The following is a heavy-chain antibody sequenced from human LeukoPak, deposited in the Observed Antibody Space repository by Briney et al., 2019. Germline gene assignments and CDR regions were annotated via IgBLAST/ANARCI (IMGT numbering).Heavy chain of an antibody. J-gene: IGHJ5*02. CDR2: ISAYNGNT. D-gene: IGHD1-20*01. CDR1: GYTFTSYG. V-gene: IGHV1-18*01. CDR3: ARDLSRITGTNWFDP. Sequence: ASVKVSCKASGYTFTSYGISWVRQAPGQGLEWMGWISAYNGNTNYVQKLQGRVTMTTDTSTSTAYMELRSLRSDDTAVYYCARDLSRITGTNWFDPWGQGTLVTVSS.